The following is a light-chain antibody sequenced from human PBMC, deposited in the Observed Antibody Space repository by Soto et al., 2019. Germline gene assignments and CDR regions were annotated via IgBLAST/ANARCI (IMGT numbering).Light chain of an antibody. V-gene: IGKV1-9*01. CDR3: QQLRSYPST. CDR2: AAS. J-gene: IGKJ4*01. Sequence: IQLTQSPSSLSASVGDRVTITCRASQDISSSLGWYQQKPWKAPKLLIYAASILQSGVPSRFSGSEFGTDFTLTISSLQAEDFASYFCQQLRSYPSTFGGGTKVEIK. CDR1: QDISSS.